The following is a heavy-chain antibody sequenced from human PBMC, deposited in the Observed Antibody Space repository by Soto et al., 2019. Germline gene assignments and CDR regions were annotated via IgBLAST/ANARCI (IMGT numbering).Heavy chain of an antibody. Sequence: EVQMVESGGGLVQPGGSLRLSCAASGFTFSSYEMNWVRQAPGKGLEWVSAISGSGGSTYYADSVKGRFTISRDNSKNTLYLQMNSLRAEDTAVYYCARKDYRNWFDPWGQGTLVTVSS. V-gene: IGHV3-23*04. D-gene: IGHD4-17*01. CDR1: GFTFSSYE. CDR2: ISGSGGST. J-gene: IGHJ5*02. CDR3: ARKDYRNWFDP.